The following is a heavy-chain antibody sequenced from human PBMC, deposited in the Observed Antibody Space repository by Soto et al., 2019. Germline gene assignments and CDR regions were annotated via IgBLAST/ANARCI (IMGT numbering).Heavy chain of an antibody. Sequence: QVQLVESEGGVVQPGRSLRLSCAASGFTFSSYGMHWVRQAPGKGLEWVAVIWYDGSNKYYADSVKGRFTISRDNSKNTLYLQMNSLRAEDTAVYYCARVEADDAFDIWGQGTMVTVSS. CDR2: IWYDGSNK. J-gene: IGHJ3*02. CDR1: GFTFSSYG. V-gene: IGHV3-33*01. CDR3: ARVEADDAFDI.